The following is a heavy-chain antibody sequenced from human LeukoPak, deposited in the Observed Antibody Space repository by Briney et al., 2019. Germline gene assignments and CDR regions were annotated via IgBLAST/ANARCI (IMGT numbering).Heavy chain of an antibody. D-gene: IGHD3-10*01. CDR2: ISSSSSFK. Sequence: PGGSLRLSCAASGFTFSAYSMNWVRQAPGKGLEWVSSISSSSSFKYNADSVKGRFTISRDNAKNSLYLQMNSLRAEDTAVYYCARDYISFVYWGQGTLVTVSS. CDR1: GFTFSAYS. J-gene: IGHJ4*02. CDR3: ARDYISFVY. V-gene: IGHV3-21*01.